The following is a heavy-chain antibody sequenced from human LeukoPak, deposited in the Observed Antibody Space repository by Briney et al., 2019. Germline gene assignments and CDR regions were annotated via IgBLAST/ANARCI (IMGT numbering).Heavy chain of an antibody. CDR3: ARVPRLGYYYDSSGAFDI. V-gene: IGHV4-34*01. CDR1: GGSFSGYY. Sequence: PSETLSLTCAVYGGSFSGYYWSWIRQPPGKGLEWIGEINHSGSTNYNPSLKSRVTISVDTSKNQFSLKLSSVTAADTAVYYCARVPRLGYYYDSSGAFDIWGQGTMVTVSS. CDR2: INHSGST. J-gene: IGHJ3*02. D-gene: IGHD3-22*01.